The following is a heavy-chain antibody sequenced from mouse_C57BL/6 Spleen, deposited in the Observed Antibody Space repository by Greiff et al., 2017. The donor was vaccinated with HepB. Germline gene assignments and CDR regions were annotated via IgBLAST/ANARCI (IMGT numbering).Heavy chain of an antibody. V-gene: IGHV1-50*01. CDR1: GYTFTSYW. CDR2: IDPSDSYT. J-gene: IGHJ4*01. Sequence: VQLQQPGAELVKPGASVKLSCKASGYTFTSYWMQWVKQRPGQGLEWIGEIDPSDSYTNYNQKFKGKATLTVDTSSSTAYMQRSSLTSEDSAVYYCARGSSYVDYYAMDYWGQGTSVTVSS. CDR3: ARGSSYVDYYAMDY. D-gene: IGHD1-1*01.